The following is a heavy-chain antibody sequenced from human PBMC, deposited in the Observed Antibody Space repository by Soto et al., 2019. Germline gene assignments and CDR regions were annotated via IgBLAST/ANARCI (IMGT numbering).Heavy chain of an antibody. CDR1: RGTFSSYA. D-gene: IGHD5-18*01. Sequence: QVHLVQSGAEVKKPGSSVKVSCKASRGTFSSYAISWVRQAPGQGLEWMGGIIPVFGTANYAQKFQGRVTITADESTSTAYMELSSLRSEDTAVYYCARVGRRGYSYALQFDYWGQGTLVTVSS. CDR2: IIPVFGTA. CDR3: ARVGRRGYSYALQFDY. J-gene: IGHJ4*02. V-gene: IGHV1-69*01.